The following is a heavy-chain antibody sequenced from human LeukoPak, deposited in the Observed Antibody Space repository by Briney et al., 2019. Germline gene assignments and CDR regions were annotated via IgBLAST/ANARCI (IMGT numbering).Heavy chain of an antibody. Sequence: GRSLRLSCAASGFTFSSYAMHWVRQAPGKGLKWVAVTSFDGSDNYYADSVKGRFTISRDNSKNTLFLHMNSLRAEDTAVYYCAGIPTPPYGPFDYWGQGTLVTVSS. V-gene: IGHV3-30*14. J-gene: IGHJ4*02. D-gene: IGHD3-16*01. CDR3: AGIPTPPYGPFDY. CDR2: TSFDGSDN. CDR1: GFTFSSYA.